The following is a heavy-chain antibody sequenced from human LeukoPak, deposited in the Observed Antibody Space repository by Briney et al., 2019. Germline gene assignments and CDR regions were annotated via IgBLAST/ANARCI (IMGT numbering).Heavy chain of an antibody. V-gene: IGHV3-21*01. J-gene: IGHJ4*02. CDR3: ARDPGVPAAPLDY. D-gene: IGHD2-2*01. CDR2: ISSTSRYI. Sequence: GGSLRLSCAASGFTFSPYSLNWVRQAPGKGLEWVGYISSTSRYIYYADSVKGRFTISRDNAKNSLYLQMNSLKVEDTGIYYCARDPGVPAAPLDYWGQGTLVAVSS. CDR1: GFTFSPYS.